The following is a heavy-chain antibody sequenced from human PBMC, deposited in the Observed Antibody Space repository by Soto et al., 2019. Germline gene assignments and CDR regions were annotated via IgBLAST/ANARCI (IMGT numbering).Heavy chain of an antibody. J-gene: IGHJ4*02. CDR3: AKERNYYDSSGPFDY. Sequence: GGSLRLSCAASGFSFSTYTMTWVRQAPGKGLEWVSATSGSGGSTYYADSVKGRFTISRDNSKNTLYLQMNSLGAEDTAVYYCAKERNYYDSSGPFDYWGQGTLVTVSS. V-gene: IGHV3-23*01. CDR2: TSGSGGST. D-gene: IGHD3-22*01. CDR1: GFSFSTYT.